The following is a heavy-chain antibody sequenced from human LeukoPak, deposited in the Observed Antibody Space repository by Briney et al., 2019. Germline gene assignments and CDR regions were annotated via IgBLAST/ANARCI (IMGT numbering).Heavy chain of an antibody. V-gene: IGHV3-21*01. J-gene: IGHJ4*02. Sequence: GGSLRLSCAASGFTFSSYSMNWVRQAPVKGLEWVSSISSSSSYIYYADSVKGRFTISRDNAKNSLYLQMNSLRAEDTAVYYCARDSSAWQETLDYWGQGTLVTVSS. CDR3: ARDSSAWQETLDY. D-gene: IGHD6-19*01. CDR1: GFTFSSYS. CDR2: ISSSSSYI.